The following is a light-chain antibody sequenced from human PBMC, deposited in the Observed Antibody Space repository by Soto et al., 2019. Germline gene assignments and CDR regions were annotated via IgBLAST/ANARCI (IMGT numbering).Light chain of an antibody. V-gene: IGKV3-15*01. Sequence: EIVMTQSPATLSVSPGERATVSCRASQSISSNLAWYQQKPGQAPRLLIYGASTRATGVPARFSGSGSGTEFTLTISSLQSEDFALYYCQQYNNWPPWTFGQGTRVEVK. CDR3: QQYNNWPPWT. CDR2: GAS. J-gene: IGKJ1*01. CDR1: QSISSN.